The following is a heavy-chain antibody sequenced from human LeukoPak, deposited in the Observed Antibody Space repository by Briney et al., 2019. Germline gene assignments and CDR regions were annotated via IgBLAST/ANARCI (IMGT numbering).Heavy chain of an antibody. CDR3: ARSGYYNSYDY. CDR2: INPDGSVT. V-gene: IGHV3-74*01. D-gene: IGHD2/OR15-2a*01. J-gene: IGHJ4*02. Sequence: GGSLRLSCVASGFSFSGQWMHWVRQAPGKGLVAVSRINPDGSVTTYADYVKGRFTISRDNAKNTLYLEMSSLTVEDTALYYCARSGYYNSYDYWGQGTLVTVSS. CDR1: GFSFSGQW.